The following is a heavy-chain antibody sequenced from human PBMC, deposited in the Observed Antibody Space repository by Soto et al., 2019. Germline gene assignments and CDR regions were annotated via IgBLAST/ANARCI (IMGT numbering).Heavy chain of an antibody. V-gene: IGHV1-18*01. CDR2: INGYNGNT. CDR3: ARMGDVPYYYYGMDV. J-gene: IGHJ6*02. D-gene: IGHD3-16*01. Sequence: QVQLVQSGAKVKKPGASVKVSCKASGYTFTSYGISWVRQAPGQGLEWMGWINGYNGNTNHAQKLQGRVTMSTDTSTSTAYMELRSLRSVDSAVYYCARMGDVPYYYYGMDVWGQGTTVTVSS. CDR1: GYTFTSYG.